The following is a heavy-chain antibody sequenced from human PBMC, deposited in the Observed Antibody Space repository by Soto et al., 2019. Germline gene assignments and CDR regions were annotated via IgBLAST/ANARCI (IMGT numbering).Heavy chain of an antibody. D-gene: IGHD2-2*01. J-gene: IGHJ3*02. Sequence: GGSLRLSCAASGFTFSSYSMNWVRQAPGKGLEWVSSISSSSSYIYYADSVKGRFTISRDNAKNSLYLQMNSLRAEDTAVYYCARDYRGPVVPAAYDAFDIWGQGTMVTVSS. V-gene: IGHV3-21*01. CDR2: ISSSSSYI. CDR1: GFTFSSYS. CDR3: ARDYRGPVVPAAYDAFDI.